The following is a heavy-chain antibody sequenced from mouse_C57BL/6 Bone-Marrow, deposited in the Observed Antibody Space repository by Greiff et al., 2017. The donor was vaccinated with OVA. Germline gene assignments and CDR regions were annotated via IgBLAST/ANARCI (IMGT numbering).Heavy chain of an antibody. Sequence: EVKLEESGPGLVKPSQSLSLTCSVTGYSITSGYYWNWIRQFPGNKLEWMGYISYDGSNNYNPSLKNRISITRDTSKNQFFLKLNSVTTEDTATYYCARYYYGSSRYYFDYWGQGTTLTVSS. CDR1: GYSITSGYY. CDR3: ARYYYGSSRYYFDY. J-gene: IGHJ2*01. D-gene: IGHD1-1*01. V-gene: IGHV3-6*01. CDR2: ISYDGSN.